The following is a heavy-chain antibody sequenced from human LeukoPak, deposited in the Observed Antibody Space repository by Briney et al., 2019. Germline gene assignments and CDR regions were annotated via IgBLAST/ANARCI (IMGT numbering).Heavy chain of an antibody. Sequence: GASVKVSCRVSGYSLSDLSIHWVRQAPGKGLEWMGGFDPEDGETIYAQKFQGRVTMTEDTSTDTAYMELSSLRSEDTAVYYCATELNQRGWNYPDAFDIWGQGTMVTVSS. CDR1: GYSLSDLS. D-gene: IGHD1-7*01. CDR2: FDPEDGET. J-gene: IGHJ3*02. CDR3: ATELNQRGWNYPDAFDI. V-gene: IGHV1-24*01.